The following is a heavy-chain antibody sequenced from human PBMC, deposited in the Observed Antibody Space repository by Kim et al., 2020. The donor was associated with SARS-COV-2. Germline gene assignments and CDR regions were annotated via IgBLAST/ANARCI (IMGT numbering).Heavy chain of an antibody. CDR3: ARGPYNDYFDF. Sequence: SETLSLTCAVSGGSISSGDYSWSWIRQPPGKGLEWIESIYQSGSAYYNPSLKSRVSISVYRSNNQFSLKLTSVTAADAALYYCARGPYNDYFDFWGQGIL. D-gene: IGHD1-1*01. J-gene: IGHJ4*02. V-gene: IGHV4-30-2*01. CDR1: GGSISSGDYS. CDR2: IYQSGSA.